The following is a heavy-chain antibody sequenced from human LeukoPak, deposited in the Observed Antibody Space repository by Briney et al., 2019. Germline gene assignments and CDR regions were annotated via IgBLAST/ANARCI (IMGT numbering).Heavy chain of an antibody. CDR3: ARLDYYDSSGYYYPTRFGFDY. J-gene: IGHJ4*02. CDR1: GFTFSSYG. Sequence: PGRSLRLSCAASGFTFSSYGVHWVRQAPGKGLEWVAVIWYDGSNKYYADSVEGRFTISRDNSKNTLYLQMNSLRAEDTAVYYCARLDYYDSSGYYYPTRFGFDYWGQGTLVTVSS. D-gene: IGHD3-22*01. CDR2: IWYDGSNK. V-gene: IGHV3-33*01.